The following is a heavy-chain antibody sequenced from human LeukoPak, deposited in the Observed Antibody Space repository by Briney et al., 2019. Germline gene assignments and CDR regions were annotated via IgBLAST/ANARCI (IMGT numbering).Heavy chain of an antibody. CDR1: GFIFSNYA. Sequence: GGSLRLSCAASGFIFSNYAMYWVRQAPGKGLEWVSSISGSGDSTFYADSVKGRFSISRDNSKNTLYLQVNGLRTEDTAVYYCAKDRLLNCRGDCYIFDYWGQGTVVTVSS. V-gene: IGHV3-23*01. CDR3: AKDRLLNCRGDCYIFDY. D-gene: IGHD2-21*02. CDR2: ISGSGDST. J-gene: IGHJ4*02.